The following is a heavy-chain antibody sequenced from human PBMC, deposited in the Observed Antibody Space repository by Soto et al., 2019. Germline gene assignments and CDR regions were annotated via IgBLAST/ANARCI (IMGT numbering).Heavy chain of an antibody. J-gene: IGHJ3*01. CDR3: ARGLRYGLGSYVVFDAFDP. D-gene: IGHD3-10*01. CDR1: VFIFEDYA. Sequence: EVQVVESGGGLVQPGRSLRLSCAASVFIFEDYAMHWVRQAPGKGLEWVAGISWNSGSIDYADSVTGRFTISRDNDKNSLYLQMNNLRTEDTALYYGARGLRYGLGSYVVFDAFDPWGQGTMVTFSS. V-gene: IGHV3-9*01. CDR2: ISWNSGSI.